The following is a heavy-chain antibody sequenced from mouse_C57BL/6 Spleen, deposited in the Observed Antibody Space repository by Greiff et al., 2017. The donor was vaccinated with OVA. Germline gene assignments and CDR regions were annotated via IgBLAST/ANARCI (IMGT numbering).Heavy chain of an antibody. CDR3: ARAGWDGGLAY. D-gene: IGHD4-1*01. V-gene: IGHV1-85*01. J-gene: IGHJ3*01. CDR2: IYPRDGST. CDR1: GYTFTSYD. Sequence: VQLQQSGPELVKPGASVKLSCKASGYTFTSYDINWVNQRPGQGLEWIGWIYPRDGSTKYNEKFKGMATLTVDTSSSTAYMELHSLTSEDSAVYFCARAGWDGGLAYWGQGTLVTVSA.